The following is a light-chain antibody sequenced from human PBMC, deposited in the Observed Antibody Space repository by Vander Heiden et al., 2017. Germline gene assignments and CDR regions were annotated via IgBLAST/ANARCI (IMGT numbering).Light chain of an antibody. J-gene: IGKJ1*01. Sequence: NRMTTSPSSLSASTGDRVTITCRASQGISSYLAWYQQKPGKAPKLLIYAASPLQSGVPSRFCGRRSGTEFTLTTSCLQSEDFATFYCQQYYSYPRTFGQGTKVEIK. CDR3: QQYYSYPRT. V-gene: IGKV1-8*01. CDR2: AAS. CDR1: QGISSY.